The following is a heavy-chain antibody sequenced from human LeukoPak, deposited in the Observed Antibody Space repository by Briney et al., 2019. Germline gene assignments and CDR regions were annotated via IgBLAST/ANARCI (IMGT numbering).Heavy chain of an antibody. CDR3: ARWIVVPAAHFDY. J-gene: IGHJ4*02. V-gene: IGHV5-51*01. CDR2: IYPGDSDT. Sequence: GESPTISCMGSGYSFTSYWIGWVRQMPGKGLEWMGIIYPGDSDTRYSPSFQGQVTISADKFISTAYLQWSSLKASDTAMYYCARWIVVPAAHFDYWGQGTLVTVSS. D-gene: IGHD2-2*01. CDR1: GYSFTSYW.